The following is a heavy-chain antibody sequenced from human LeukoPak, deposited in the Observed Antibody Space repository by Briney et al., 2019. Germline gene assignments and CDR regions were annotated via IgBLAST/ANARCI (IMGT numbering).Heavy chain of an antibody. D-gene: IGHD3-22*01. CDR3: AKGPYDSSGYYPYYFDY. J-gene: IGHJ4*02. Sequence: ETLSLTCDVSNYSIDSGYYWGWIRQPPGKGLEWVSAISGSGGSTYYAASVKGRFTISRDNSKNTLYLQMNSLRAEDTAVYYCAKGPYDSSGYYPYYFDYWGQGTLVTVSS. CDR2: ISGSGGST. CDR1: NYSIDSGYY. V-gene: IGHV3-23*01.